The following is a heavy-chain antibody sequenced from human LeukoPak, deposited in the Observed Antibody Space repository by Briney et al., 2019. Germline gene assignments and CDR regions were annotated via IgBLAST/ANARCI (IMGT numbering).Heavy chain of an antibody. V-gene: IGHV3-21*01. J-gene: IGHJ4*02. CDR3: ARVFSRGYYGSGIPYYFDY. D-gene: IGHD3-10*01. Sequence: GGSLRLSCAASGFTLSNYNMNWVRQAPGKGLEWVSSISGSSSYLFFADSVKGRFTTSRDNTKNSLYLQMNSLRVDDTAVYYCARVFSRGYYGSGIPYYFDYWGQGTLVTVSS. CDR2: ISGSSSYL. CDR1: GFTLSNYN.